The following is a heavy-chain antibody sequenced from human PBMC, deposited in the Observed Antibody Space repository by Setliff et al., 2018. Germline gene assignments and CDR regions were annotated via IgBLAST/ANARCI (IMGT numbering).Heavy chain of an antibody. CDR2: ISYSGNT. CDR3: ARHRPNLPFDA. D-gene: IGHD7-27*01. CDR1: GASMRSGTFY. V-gene: IGHV4-31*03. J-gene: IGHJ4*02. Sequence: LSLTCTVSGASMRSGTFYWSWIRLHPGKGLEWIGYISYSGNTYYNPSFEGRLALSVDASMNQFSLKLSSVTAADTSVYFCARHRPNLPFDAWGQGALVTVSS.